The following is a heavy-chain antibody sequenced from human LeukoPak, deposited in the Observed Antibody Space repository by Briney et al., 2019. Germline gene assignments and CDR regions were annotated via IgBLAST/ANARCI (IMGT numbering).Heavy chain of an antibody. Sequence: SSVKVSCKASGYTFTSYDINWLRQATAQGLEWMGWMNPNSGNTGYAQKCQGRVTLTGNPSIRTSYMQLSSLRSEETAVYYCARGRTWRGGPYYFDYWGQGTLVTVSS. CDR1: GYTFTSYD. V-gene: IGHV1-8*01. J-gene: IGHJ4*02. CDR3: ARGRTWRGGPYYFDY. D-gene: IGHD3-10*01. CDR2: MNPNSGNT.